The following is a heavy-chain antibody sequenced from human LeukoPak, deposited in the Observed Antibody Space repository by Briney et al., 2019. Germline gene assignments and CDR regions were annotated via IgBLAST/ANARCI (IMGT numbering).Heavy chain of an antibody. Sequence: PGGSLRLSCAASGFTFSSYAMHWVRQAPGKGLEWVAVISYDGSNKYYADSVKGRFTISRDNAKNTLYLQMNSLRAEDTAVYYCARVLSISSTSCYSYWGQGTLVTVSS. D-gene: IGHD2-2*01. CDR2: ISYDGSNK. CDR3: ARVLSISSTSCYSY. V-gene: IGHV3-30*04. J-gene: IGHJ4*02. CDR1: GFTFSSYA.